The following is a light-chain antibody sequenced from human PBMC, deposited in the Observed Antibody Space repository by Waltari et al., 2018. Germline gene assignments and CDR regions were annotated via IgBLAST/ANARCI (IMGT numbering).Light chain of an antibody. V-gene: IGKV4-1*01. CDR3: QQYYKTPS. CDR1: KDILYNSNNKNN. Sequence: DIVMKQSPGSLVASRGERATINCKYGKDILYNSNNKNNLAWYQHKPGQSPKLLFYWASTRASGVPDRFSGSGSGTDFTLTISRVQAEDVAIYYCQQYYKTPSFGGGTKVE. J-gene: IGKJ4*01. CDR2: WAS.